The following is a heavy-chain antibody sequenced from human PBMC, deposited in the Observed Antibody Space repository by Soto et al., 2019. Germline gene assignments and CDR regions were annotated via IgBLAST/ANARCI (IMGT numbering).Heavy chain of an antibody. CDR2: ISYDGSNK. Sequence: ESGGGVVPPGRSLRLSCAASGFTFSSYGMHWVRQAPGKGLEWVAVISYDGSNKYYADSVKGRFTISRDNSKNTLYLQMNSLRAEDTAVYYCAKDVSGAFDIWGQGTMVTVSS. V-gene: IGHV3-30*18. J-gene: IGHJ3*02. CDR1: GFTFSSYG. D-gene: IGHD3-3*01. CDR3: AKDVSGAFDI.